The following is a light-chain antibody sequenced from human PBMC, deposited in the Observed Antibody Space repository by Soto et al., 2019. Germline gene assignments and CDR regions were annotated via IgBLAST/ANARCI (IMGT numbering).Light chain of an antibody. CDR1: QSISSW. CDR3: QQYNSYSWT. V-gene: IGKV1-5*03. CDR2: KAS. Sequence: DIQMTQSPSTLFASVGVRVIITCRASQSISSWLAWYQQKPGKAPKHLIYKASSVESRVPPRFSDSGSGTEFTHTISSLQPDDFATYYCQQYNSYSWTFGQGTKVDIK. J-gene: IGKJ1*01.